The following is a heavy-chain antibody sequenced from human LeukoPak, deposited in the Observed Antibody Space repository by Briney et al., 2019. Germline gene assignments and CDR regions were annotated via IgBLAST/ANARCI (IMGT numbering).Heavy chain of an antibody. Sequence: GASVKVSCKASGGTFSSYAISWVRQAPGQGLEWMGGIIPIFGTANYAQKFQGRVTITTDESTSTAYMELSSLRSEDTAVYYCARFGYCSSTSCCSPPYYYYGMDVWGQGTTVTVSS. CDR1: GGTFSSYA. CDR3: ARFGYCSSTSCCSPPYYYYGMDV. V-gene: IGHV1-69*05. CDR2: IIPIFGTA. D-gene: IGHD2-2*01. J-gene: IGHJ6*02.